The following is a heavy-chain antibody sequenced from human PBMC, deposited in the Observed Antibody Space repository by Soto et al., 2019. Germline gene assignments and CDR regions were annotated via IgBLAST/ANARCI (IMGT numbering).Heavy chain of an antibody. CDR3: AKDRRAPSTCFFDY. V-gene: IGHV3-23*01. CDR1: EFTLSSYA. J-gene: IGHJ4*02. CDR2: ISANGAGT. Sequence: EVQLLESGGGLVQPGGSLRLSCAVSEFTLSSYAMGWVRQAPGKGLEWVSAISANGAGTYYADSVKGRFTISRDNSKNTLYLQMRALGAEDTAVYFFAKDRRAPSTCFFDYWGQGTLVTVSS. D-gene: IGHD6-6*01.